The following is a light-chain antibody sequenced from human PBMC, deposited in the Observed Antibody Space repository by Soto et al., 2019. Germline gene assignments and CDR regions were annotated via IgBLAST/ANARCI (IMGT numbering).Light chain of an antibody. CDR1: NSNIASNT. Sequence: QSVLTQPPSASETPGQTVSISCSGSNSNIASNTVNWYQHLPGTAPKLLIYYNNQRPSGVPDRFSGSKSGTSDSLAISGLQYEDESDYYCAAWDDPLNRYVFGTGTKVTVL. J-gene: IGLJ1*01. CDR2: YNN. V-gene: IGLV1-44*01. CDR3: AAWDDPLNRYV.